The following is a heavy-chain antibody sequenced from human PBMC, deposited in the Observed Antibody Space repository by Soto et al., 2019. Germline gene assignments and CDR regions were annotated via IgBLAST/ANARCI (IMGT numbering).Heavy chain of an antibody. V-gene: IGHV3-23*01. CDR3: VKSDGCGGGTCYTGTFHYFDV. D-gene: IGHD2-15*01. CDR2: ISESGGHT. CDR1: GFTSSNYA. Sequence: DVQLLESGGGLAQPGGSLRLSCVASGFTSSNYALNWVRQAPGKGLEWVSTISESGGHTYYADSVKGRFTISRDKSKNTLSLEMNSLRAEDTAVYYCVKSDGCGGGTCYTGTFHYFDVWGRGTLVTVSS. J-gene: IGHJ2*01.